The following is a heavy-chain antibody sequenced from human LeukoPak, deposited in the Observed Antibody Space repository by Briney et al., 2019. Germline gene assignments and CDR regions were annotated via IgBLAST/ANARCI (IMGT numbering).Heavy chain of an antibody. CDR3: ARVGSSGYYSYYYYYMDV. Sequence: SETLSLTCTVSGGSISSYYWRWIRQPPGKGLEWFGYIYYSWSTNYNPSLKRRVTISVDTSKNQFSLTLCSVTATDTAVYYCARVGSSGYYSYYYYYMDVWGKGTTVTVSS. CDR1: GGSISSYY. CDR2: IYYSWST. D-gene: IGHD3-22*01. V-gene: IGHV4-59*01. J-gene: IGHJ6*03.